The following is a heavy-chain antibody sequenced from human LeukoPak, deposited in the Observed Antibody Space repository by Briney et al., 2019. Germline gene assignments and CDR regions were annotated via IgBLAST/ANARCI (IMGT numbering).Heavy chain of an antibody. CDR3: ARSWDGFFDY. Sequence: SETLSLTCTVSGGSISSGGYYWSWIRQHPGKGLEWIGYTYYSGSTYYNPSLKSRVTISIDTSKNEFSLKLSSVTAADTAVYYCARSWDGFFDYWGQGTLVTVSS. CDR2: TYYSGST. V-gene: IGHV4-31*03. CDR1: GGSISSGGYY. D-gene: IGHD1-26*01. J-gene: IGHJ4*02.